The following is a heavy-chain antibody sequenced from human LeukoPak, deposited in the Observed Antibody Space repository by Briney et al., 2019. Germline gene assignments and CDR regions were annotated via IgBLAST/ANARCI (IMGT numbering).Heavy chain of an antibody. CDR3: ARGYYDGSDSSNPFDS. D-gene: IGHD3-16*01. CDR2: VHYTGKT. CDR1: GDSISSSY. J-gene: IGHJ4*02. Sequence: PSETLSLTCTVPGDSISSSYWSWIRQPPGKRLEWVGYVHYTGKTNYNPSLNNRATISVDMSKNQFSLTLTSVTVADTAMYYCARGYYDGSDSSNPFDSGGQGTLVTVSA. V-gene: IGHV4-59*01.